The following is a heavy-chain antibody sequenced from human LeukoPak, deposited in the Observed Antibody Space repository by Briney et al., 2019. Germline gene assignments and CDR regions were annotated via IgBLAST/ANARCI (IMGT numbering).Heavy chain of an antibody. Sequence: GGSLRLSCAASGFTFSSYSMNWVRQAPGKGLEWVSSISSSSSSYIYFADSVKGRFTLSRDNAKNSLYLQMNSLRAEDTAVYYCARDLGTTTSLYGDPLGYWGQGTLVAVSS. J-gene: IGHJ4*02. CDR2: ISSSSSSYI. V-gene: IGHV3-21*01. CDR3: ARDLGTTTSLYGDPLGY. CDR1: GFTFSSYS. D-gene: IGHD1-1*01.